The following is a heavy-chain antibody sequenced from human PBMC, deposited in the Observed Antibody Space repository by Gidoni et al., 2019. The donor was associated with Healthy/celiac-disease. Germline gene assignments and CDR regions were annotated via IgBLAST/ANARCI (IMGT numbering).Heavy chain of an antibody. CDR1: GFTFSSYA. V-gene: IGHV3-30-3*01. J-gene: IGHJ6*02. CDR3: ARGPPPRTYGMDF. Sequence: QVQLVESGGGVVQPGRSLRLSCAASGFTFSSYAMPWVRQAPGKGLEWVAVISYDGSNKHYADSVKGRFTISRDNAKNTLYLQMNSLRAEDTAVYYCARGPPPRTYGMDFWGQGTTVTVSS. CDR2: ISYDGSNK.